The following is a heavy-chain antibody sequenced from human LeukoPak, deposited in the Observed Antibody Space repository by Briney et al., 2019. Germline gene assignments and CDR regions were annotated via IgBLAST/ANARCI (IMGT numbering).Heavy chain of an antibody. V-gene: IGHV3-21*01. CDR3: ARDRAVGFDWLLYTSKDY. J-gene: IGHJ4*02. CDR1: GFTFSSYS. CDR2: ISSSSSYI. D-gene: IGHD3-9*01. Sequence: GGSLRLSCAASGFTFSSYSMNWVSQAPGKGLEWVSSISSSSSYIYYADSVKGRFTISRDNAKNSLYLQVNSLRAEDTAVYYCARDRAVGFDWLLYTSKDYWGQGTLVTVSS.